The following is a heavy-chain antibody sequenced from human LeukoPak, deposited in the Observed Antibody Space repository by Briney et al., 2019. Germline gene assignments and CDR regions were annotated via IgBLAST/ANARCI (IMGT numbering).Heavy chain of an antibody. Sequence: SETLSLTCAVYGGSFSGYYWSWIRQPPGKGLEWIGEINHSGSTNYNPSLKSRVTISVDTSKNQFSLKLSSVTAADTAVYHCARDGSNHAFDIWGQGTLVTVSS. CDR1: GGSFSGYY. CDR2: INHSGST. D-gene: IGHD2-2*03. J-gene: IGHJ3*02. CDR3: ARDGSNHAFDI. V-gene: IGHV4-34*01.